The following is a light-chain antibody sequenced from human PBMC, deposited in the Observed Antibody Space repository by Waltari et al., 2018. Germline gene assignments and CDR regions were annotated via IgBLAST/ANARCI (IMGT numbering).Light chain of an antibody. CDR1: QTISRY. V-gene: IGKV1-39*01. CDR2: GIS. Sequence: DIQMTQSPSSLSASVGDRVTITCRASQTISRYLNWYQQKPGKAPKLLISGISRLQSGVPSRFSGSGSGTDFTLTISSLQPEDFATYYCQQSDSLPLTFGGGTKVDIK. CDR3: QQSDSLPLT. J-gene: IGKJ4*01.